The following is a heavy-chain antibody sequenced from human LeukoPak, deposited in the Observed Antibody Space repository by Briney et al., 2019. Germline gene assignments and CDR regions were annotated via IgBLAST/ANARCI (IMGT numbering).Heavy chain of an antibody. J-gene: IGHJ4*02. CDR3: ARGGQYYDFWSGYRYYFDY. CDR2: LYYSGST. CDR1: GGSISSYY. V-gene: IGHV4-59*13. D-gene: IGHD3-3*01. Sequence: SETLSLTCTVSGGSISSYYWSWLRQPPGRGLEGIGYLYYSGSTNYNPSLKSRVTISVDTSKNQFSLKLSSVTAADTAVYYCARGGQYYDFWSGYRYYFDYWGQGTLVTVSS.